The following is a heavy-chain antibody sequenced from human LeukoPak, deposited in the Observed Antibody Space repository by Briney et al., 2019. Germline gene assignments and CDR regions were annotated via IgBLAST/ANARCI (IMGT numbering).Heavy chain of an antibody. V-gene: IGHV4-38-2*02. CDR1: GYSISSGYY. CDR3: ASIAVAGASYYYYYYMDV. Sequence: KPSETLSLTCTVSGYSISSGYYWGWIRQPPGKGLEWIGSIYHSGSTYYNPSLKSRVTISVDTSKNQFSLKLSSVTAADTAVYYCASIAVAGASYYYYYYMDVWGKGTTVTISS. J-gene: IGHJ6*03. D-gene: IGHD6-19*01. CDR2: IYHSGST.